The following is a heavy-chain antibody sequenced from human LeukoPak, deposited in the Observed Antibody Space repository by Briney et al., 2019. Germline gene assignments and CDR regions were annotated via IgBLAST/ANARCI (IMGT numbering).Heavy chain of an antibody. Sequence: GGSLRLSCAASGFTFSSYWMSWVRQAPGTGLEWVANIKQDGSEKYYVDSVKGRFTISRDNAKNSLYLRMNSLRAEDTAVYYCARGSLADYDFWSGYDYWGQGTLVTVSS. D-gene: IGHD3-3*01. CDR2: IKQDGSEK. CDR1: GFTFSSYW. CDR3: ARGSLADYDFWSGYDY. V-gene: IGHV3-7*03. J-gene: IGHJ4*02.